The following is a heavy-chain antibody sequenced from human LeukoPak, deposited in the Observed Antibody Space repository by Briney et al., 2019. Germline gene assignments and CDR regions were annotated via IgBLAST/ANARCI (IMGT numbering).Heavy chain of an antibody. D-gene: IGHD3-10*01. CDR1: GGSFSGYY. J-gene: IGHJ4*02. CDR3: ARHVPMVRGVFDY. CDR2: INHSGST. Sequence: SETLSLTCAVYGGSFSGYYWSWIRQPPGKGLEWIGEINHSGSTNYNPSLKSRVTISVDTSKNQFSLKLSSVTAADTAVYYCARHVPMVRGVFDYWGQGTLVTVSS. V-gene: IGHV4-34*01.